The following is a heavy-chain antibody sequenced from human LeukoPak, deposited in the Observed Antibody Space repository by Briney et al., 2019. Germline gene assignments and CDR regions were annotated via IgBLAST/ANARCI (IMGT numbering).Heavy chain of an antibody. Sequence: GGSLRLSCGVSGFTVSTNYMSWARQAPGKGLEWVAIIYSGGSTYYADSVKGRFTISRDDSKNTLYLQMNSLRTEDTAVYYCARSSGWYYDFWSGWGQGTLVTVSS. CDR3: ARSSGWYYDFWSG. CDR2: IYSGGST. V-gene: IGHV3-66*02. CDR1: GFTVSTNY. D-gene: IGHD3-3*01. J-gene: IGHJ4*02.